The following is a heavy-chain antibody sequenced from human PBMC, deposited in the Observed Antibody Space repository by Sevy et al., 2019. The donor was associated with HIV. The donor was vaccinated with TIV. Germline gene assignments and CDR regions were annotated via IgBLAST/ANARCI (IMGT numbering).Heavy chain of an antibody. J-gene: IGHJ1*01. CDR3: ASGEYSRSPAGYFQH. Sequence: GGSLRLSCAASGFTFSSYSMNWVRQAPGKGLEWVSSISGISTYIYYADSVKGRFTISRDNAKNSLYLHMNSLKAEETAVYYCASGEYSRSPAGYFQHWGQGTLVTVSS. V-gene: IGHV3-21*01. D-gene: IGHD6-6*01. CDR2: ISGISTYI. CDR1: GFTFSSYS.